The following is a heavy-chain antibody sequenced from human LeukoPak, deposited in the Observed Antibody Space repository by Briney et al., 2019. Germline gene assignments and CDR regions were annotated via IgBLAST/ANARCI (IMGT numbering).Heavy chain of an antibody. CDR1: GFTFSNYA. V-gene: IGHV3-30*04. CDR2: ISYNGINK. Sequence: GGSLRLSCAASGFTFSNYAMHWVRQAPGKGLAWVAIISYNGINKYYADSVKGRFTISRDNSKNTLYLQMNSLRAEDTAVYYCAKAPLRYCSGGSCPGYFDYWGQGTLVTVSS. J-gene: IGHJ4*02. CDR3: AKAPLRYCSGGSCPGYFDY. D-gene: IGHD2-15*01.